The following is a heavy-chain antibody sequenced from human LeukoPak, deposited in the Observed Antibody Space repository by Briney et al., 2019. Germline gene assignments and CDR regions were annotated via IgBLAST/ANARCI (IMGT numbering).Heavy chain of an antibody. J-gene: IGHJ4*02. Sequence: QPGGSLRLSCAASGFTFSNYAMSWVRQAPGKGLEWVSVIGGSVGSTYYADSVKGRFTISRDKSKSTVYLQMKSLRAEDTAVYYCAKRRLGYYFDYWGQGTLVTVSS. CDR3: AKRRLGYYFDY. CDR2: IGGSVGST. CDR1: GFTFSNYA. V-gene: IGHV3-23*01. D-gene: IGHD3-16*01.